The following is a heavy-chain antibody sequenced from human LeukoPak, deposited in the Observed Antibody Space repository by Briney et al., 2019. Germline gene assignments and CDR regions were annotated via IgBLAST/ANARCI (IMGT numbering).Heavy chain of an antibody. Sequence: PGGSLRFSCAASGFTFSSYSMNRVRQAPGKGLEWVSSISSSSSYIYYADSVKGRFTISRDNAKNSLYLQMNSLGAEDTAVYYCARDFRYYDFWSGRSRDAFDIWGQGTMVTVSS. J-gene: IGHJ3*02. CDR1: GFTFSSYS. V-gene: IGHV3-21*01. CDR3: ARDFRYYDFWSGRSRDAFDI. D-gene: IGHD3-3*01. CDR2: ISSSSSYI.